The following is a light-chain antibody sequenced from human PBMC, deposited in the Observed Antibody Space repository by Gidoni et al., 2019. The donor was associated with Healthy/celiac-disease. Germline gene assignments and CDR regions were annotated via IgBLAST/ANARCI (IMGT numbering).Light chain of an antibody. Sequence: EIVLTHSPGTLSLSPGERATLSCRASQSVSSSYLAWYQQKPGQAPRLLIYGASSRATGIPDRFSGSGSGTDFTLTISRLEPEDFEVYYCQQYGSSLLTFGGGTKVEIK. V-gene: IGKV3-20*01. CDR3: QQYGSSLLT. CDR1: QSVSSSY. CDR2: GAS. J-gene: IGKJ4*01.